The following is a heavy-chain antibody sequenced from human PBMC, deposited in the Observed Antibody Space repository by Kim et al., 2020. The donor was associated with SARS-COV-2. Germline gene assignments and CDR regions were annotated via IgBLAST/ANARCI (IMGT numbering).Heavy chain of an antibody. D-gene: IGHD1-1*01. CDR3: ARLITNWDYFDY. J-gene: IGHJ4*02. CDR1: GGSISSYY. CDR2: IYYSGST. Sequence: SETLSLTCTVSGGSISSYYWSWIRQPPGKGLEWIGYIYYSGSTNYNPSVKSRVTISVDTSKNQFSLKLSSVTAADTAVYYCARLITNWDYFDYWGQGTLVTVSS. V-gene: IGHV4-59*08.